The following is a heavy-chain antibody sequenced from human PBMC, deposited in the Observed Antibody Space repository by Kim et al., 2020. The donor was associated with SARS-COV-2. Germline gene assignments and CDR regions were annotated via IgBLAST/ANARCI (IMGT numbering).Heavy chain of an antibody. CDR3: ARHPILIVATIRGFDY. CDR1: GYSFTSYW. Sequence: GESLKISCKGSGYSFTSYWISWVRQMPGKGLEWMGRIDPSDSYTNYSPSFQGHVTISADKSISTAYLQWSSLKASDTAMYYCARHPILIVATIRGFDYWGQGTLVTVSS. CDR2: IDPSDSYT. J-gene: IGHJ4*02. D-gene: IGHD5-12*01. V-gene: IGHV5-10-1*01.